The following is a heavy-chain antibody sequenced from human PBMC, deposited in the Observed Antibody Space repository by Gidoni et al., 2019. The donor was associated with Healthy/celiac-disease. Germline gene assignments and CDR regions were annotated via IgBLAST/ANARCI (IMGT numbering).Heavy chain of an antibody. V-gene: IGHV4-4*02. CDR1: GGSISSSNW. D-gene: IGHD3-3*01. Sequence: QVQLQESGPGLVKPSGTLSLTCAVSGGSISSSNWWSWVRQPPGKGLEWIGEIYHSGSTNYNPSLKSRVTISVGKSKNQFSLKLSSVTAADTAVYYCARAGPDFWSGQNWFDPWGQGTLVTVSS. CDR2: IYHSGST. CDR3: ARAGPDFWSGQNWFDP. J-gene: IGHJ5*02.